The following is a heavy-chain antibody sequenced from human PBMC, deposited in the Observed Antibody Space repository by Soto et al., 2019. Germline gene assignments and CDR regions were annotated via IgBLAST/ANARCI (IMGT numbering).Heavy chain of an antibody. CDR2: FKSNRGDT. Sequence: QVQLVQSGAEVKKPGASVKVSCKASGYTFIDYYIHWVRQAPGQGLEWMGWFKSNRGDTRFGQKFQGRVTMTGDTSISTAYMELSSLRSDDTAVYYCARDSATMAGSFFDYWGQGTLVTVSS. V-gene: IGHV1-2*02. CDR1: GYTFIDYY. J-gene: IGHJ4*02. CDR3: ARDSATMAGSFFDY. D-gene: IGHD1-26*01.